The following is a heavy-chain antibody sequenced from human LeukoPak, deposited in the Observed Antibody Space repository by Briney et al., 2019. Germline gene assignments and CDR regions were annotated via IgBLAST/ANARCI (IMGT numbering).Heavy chain of an antibody. CDR3: ARRRGLHYYGMDV. V-gene: IGHV5-51*01. CDR1: GYSFTSYW. CDR2: IYPGDSDT. Sequence: GESLKISCQGSGYSFTSYWIGWVRQMPGKGLEWMGIIYPGDSDTRYSPSFQGQVTISADKSISTAYLQWSSLKASDTAMYYCARRRGLHYYGMDVWGQGTTVTVSS. J-gene: IGHJ6*02. D-gene: IGHD5-24*01.